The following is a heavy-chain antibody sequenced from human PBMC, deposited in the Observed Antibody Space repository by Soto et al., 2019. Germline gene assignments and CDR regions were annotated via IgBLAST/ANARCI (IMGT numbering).Heavy chain of an antibody. J-gene: IGHJ5*02. CDR3: ARANWKRFDP. CDR1: GGPLSSYN. D-gene: IGHD1-1*01. V-gene: IGHV4-4*07. CDR2: IYTSGST. Sequence: PSETLSLTCTGSGGPLSSYNWSWIRQPAGKGLEWIGRIYTSGSTNYNTALKSRVSLSVDPSTNPVSLDLTSVTAADTAVYYCARANWKRFDPGGQGAPVTVYS.